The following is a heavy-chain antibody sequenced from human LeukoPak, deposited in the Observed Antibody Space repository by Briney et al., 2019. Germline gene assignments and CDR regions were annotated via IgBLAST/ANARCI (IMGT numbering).Heavy chain of an antibody. D-gene: IGHD6-13*01. CDR2: INPNSGGA. J-gene: IGHJ4*02. V-gene: IGHV1-2*02. CDR1: GYTFTSYG. CDR3: ARGGTTAAGGDC. Sequence: ASVKVSCKASGYTFTSYGISWVRQAPGQGLEWMGWINPNSGGANYAEKFQGRVTMTRDTSISTAYMEVSSLRSDDTAVYYCARGGTTAAGGDCWGQGTLVTVSS.